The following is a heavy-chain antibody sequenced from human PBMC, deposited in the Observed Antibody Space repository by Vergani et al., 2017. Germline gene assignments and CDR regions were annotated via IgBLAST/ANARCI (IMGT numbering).Heavy chain of an antibody. Sequence: EVQLVESGGGLVKPGGSLRLSCAASGFTFSSYSMNWVRQAPGKGLEWVSSISSSSSYIYYADSVEGRFTISRDNAKNSLYLQMNSLRAEDTAVYYCARETDKTTADYWGQGTLVTVSS. CDR3: ARETDKTTADY. CDR2: ISSSSSYI. D-gene: IGHD4-17*01. J-gene: IGHJ4*02. CDR1: GFTFSSYS. V-gene: IGHV3-21*01.